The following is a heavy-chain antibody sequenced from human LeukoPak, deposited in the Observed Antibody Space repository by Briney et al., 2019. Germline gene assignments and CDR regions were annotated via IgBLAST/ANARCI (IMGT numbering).Heavy chain of an antibody. V-gene: IGHV7-4-1*02. J-gene: IGHJ4*02. CDR1: EGTFPSYA. D-gene: IGHD3-22*01. CDR3: ARVSRGWSTDLFDY. Sequence: ASVKVSCKASEGTFPSYAISWGRKSPGQGLEWMGSINTNTVNPTYARPFTGRFVFSLDISVSTAYLKSSSVKAEDTAVYYCARVSRGWSTDLFDYWGQGTLVTVSS. CDR2: INTNTVNP.